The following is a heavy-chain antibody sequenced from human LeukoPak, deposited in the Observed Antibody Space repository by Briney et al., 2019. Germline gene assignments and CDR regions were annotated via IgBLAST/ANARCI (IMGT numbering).Heavy chain of an antibody. D-gene: IGHD6-13*01. CDR1: GGSISSYY. V-gene: IGHV4-59*01. J-gene: IGHJ4*02. CDR2: IYYRGTT. Sequence: SETLSLTCTVSGGSISSYYWSWIRQPPGKGLEWIGNIYYRGTTNYNPSLKSRVTISVDTSENQFSLKLSSVTAADTAVYHCARETAAGQTDYWGQGTLVTVSS. CDR3: ARETAAGQTDY.